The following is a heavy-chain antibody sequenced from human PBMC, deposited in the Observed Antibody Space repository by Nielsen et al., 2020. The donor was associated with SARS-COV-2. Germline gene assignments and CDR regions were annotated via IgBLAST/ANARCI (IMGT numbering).Heavy chain of an antibody. CDR3: AKGRGDYDGSGSWRH. D-gene: IGHD3-10*01. Sequence: GESLKISCAASGFTFSSYAMSWVRQAPGKGLEWVSAISGSGGSTYYADSVKGRFTISRDNSKNTLYLQMNSLRAEDTAVYFCAKGRGDYDGSGSWRHWGQGTLVTVSS. V-gene: IGHV3-23*01. J-gene: IGHJ4*02. CDR2: ISGSGGST. CDR1: GFTFSSYA.